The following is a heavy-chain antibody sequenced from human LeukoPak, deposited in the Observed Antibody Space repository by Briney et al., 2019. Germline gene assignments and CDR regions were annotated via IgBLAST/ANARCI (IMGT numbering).Heavy chain of an antibody. CDR1: VGSLTSYG. CDR3: AKQGEIRQDYYMDV. V-gene: IGHV1-69*06. CDR2: IISVFGTA. J-gene: IGHJ6*03. Sequence: GSSVTVSYTSSVGSLTSYGISWVRQAPGQGLEWMGRIISVFGTANYAQKFQDRVTITADIASNTAYMELTSLTSEDTAVYFCAKQGEIRQDYYMDVWGNGTTVTVSS. D-gene: IGHD1/OR15-1a*01.